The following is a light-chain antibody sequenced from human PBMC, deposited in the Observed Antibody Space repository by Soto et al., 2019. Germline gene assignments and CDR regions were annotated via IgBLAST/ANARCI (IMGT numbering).Light chain of an antibody. CDR1: QTISSW. Sequence: DIQMTQSPSTLSGSVGDRVTITCRASQTISSWLAWYQQRPGKAPQLLISDASRLESGVPSRFSGSGSGTEFTLTISSLQPDDFATYYCQHYNSYSEAFGQGTKVDIK. CDR2: DAS. CDR3: QHYNSYSEA. V-gene: IGKV1-5*01. J-gene: IGKJ1*01.